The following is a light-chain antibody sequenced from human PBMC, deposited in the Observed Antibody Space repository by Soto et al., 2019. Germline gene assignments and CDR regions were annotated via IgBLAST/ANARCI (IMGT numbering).Light chain of an antibody. CDR3: QQYNNWPFT. J-gene: IGKJ3*01. CDR1: HSNNSN. Sequence: VMPQSPATLSVPPGARAPLSCRANHSNNSNYLAWYQQKPGQAPRLLIYCVSKRATDIPDRFSGSGSGTDFTLTINSLQSEDFVVYYCQQYNNWPFTFGPGTKVDIK. CDR2: CVS. V-gene: IGKV3D-15*01.